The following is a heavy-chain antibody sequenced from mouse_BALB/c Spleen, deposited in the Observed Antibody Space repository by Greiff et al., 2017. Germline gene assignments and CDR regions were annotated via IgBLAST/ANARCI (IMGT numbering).Heavy chain of an antibody. CDR1: GYTFTSYW. Sequence: QVQLQQPGAELVKPGASVKLSCKASGYTFTSYWMHWVKQRPGQGLEWIGEIDPSDSYTNYNQKFKGKATLTVDKSSSTAYMQLSSLTSEDSAVYYCASWGRAFGWDYWGQGTTLTVSS. V-gene: IGHV1-69*02. CDR3: ASWGRAFGWDY. D-gene: IGHD2-3*01. J-gene: IGHJ2*01. CDR2: IDPSDSYT.